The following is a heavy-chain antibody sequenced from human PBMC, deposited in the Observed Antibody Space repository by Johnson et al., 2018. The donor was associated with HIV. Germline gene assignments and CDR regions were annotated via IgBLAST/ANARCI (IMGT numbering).Heavy chain of an antibody. CDR2: ISYDGNNK. CDR1: GFTFSSYG. V-gene: IGHV3-30*03. Sequence: QMLLVESGGGVVQPGRSLRLSCAASGFTFSSYGMHWVRQAPGKGLEWVAVISYDGNNKYYVDSVKGRFTISRDNAKNSLYLQMNRLRAEDTAVYYCARDSQTYDYVWGSYRLKGDDAFDIWGQGTMVTVSS. CDR3: ARDSQTYDYVWGSYRLKGDDAFDI. D-gene: IGHD3-16*02. J-gene: IGHJ3*02.